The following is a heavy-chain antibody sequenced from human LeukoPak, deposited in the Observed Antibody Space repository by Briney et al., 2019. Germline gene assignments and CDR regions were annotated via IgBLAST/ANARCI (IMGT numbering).Heavy chain of an antibody. CDR2: IKSKTDGGTT. CDR3: TTKRITMIVVVKDY. Sequence: PGGSLRLSCAASGFTFSNAWMSWVRQAPGKGLEGVGRIKSKTDGGTTDYAAPVKGRFTISRDDSKNTLYLQMNSLKTEDTAVYYCTTKRITMIVVVKDYWGQGTLVTVSS. J-gene: IGHJ4*02. V-gene: IGHV3-15*01. D-gene: IGHD3-22*01. CDR1: GFTFSNAW.